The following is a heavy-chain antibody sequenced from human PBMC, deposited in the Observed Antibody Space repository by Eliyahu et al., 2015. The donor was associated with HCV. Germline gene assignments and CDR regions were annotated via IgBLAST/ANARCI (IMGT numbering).Heavy chain of an antibody. CDR1: GFTFSSYA. Sequence: EVQLLESGGXLVQPGVSLXLSCAASGFTFSSYAMXWVRQAXGKGLEWVSAISGSGGSTYYADSVKGRFTISRDNSKNTLYLQMNSLRAEDTAVYYCASTVTSQRGSFDYWGQGTLVTVSS. V-gene: IGHV3-23*01. D-gene: IGHD4-17*01. CDR2: ISGSGGST. J-gene: IGHJ4*02. CDR3: ASTVTSQRGSFDY.